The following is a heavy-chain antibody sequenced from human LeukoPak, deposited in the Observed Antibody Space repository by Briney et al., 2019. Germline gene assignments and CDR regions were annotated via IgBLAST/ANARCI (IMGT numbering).Heavy chain of an antibody. J-gene: IGHJ4*02. D-gene: IGHD3-16*01. CDR1: GFTFSSYG. CDR3: ASEGGRY. CDR2: ISYDGSNK. V-gene: IGHV3-30*03. Sequence: GGSLRLSCAASGFTFSSYGMHWVRQAPGKGLEWVAVISYDGSNKYYADSVKGRFTISRDNSKNTLYLQMNSLRAEDTAVYYCASEGGRYWGQGTLVTVSS.